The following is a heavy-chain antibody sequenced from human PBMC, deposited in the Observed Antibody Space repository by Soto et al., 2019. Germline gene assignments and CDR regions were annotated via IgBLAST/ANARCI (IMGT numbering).Heavy chain of an antibody. V-gene: IGHV4-4*02. J-gene: IGHJ4*02. Sequence: PSETLSLTCSVSGGSFTSNNWWTWVRQPPGQGLEWIGEIYRTGSTNYNPSLKSRVTISLDKSENQFSLKVTSLTAADTAVYYCASRDPGTSVDYWGQGTLVTVSS. CDR2: IYRTGST. D-gene: IGHD1-7*01. CDR1: GGSFTSNNW. CDR3: ASRDPGTSVDY.